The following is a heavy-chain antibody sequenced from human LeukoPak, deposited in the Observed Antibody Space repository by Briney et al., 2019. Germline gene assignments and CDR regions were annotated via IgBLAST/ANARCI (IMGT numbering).Heavy chain of an antibody. V-gene: IGHV3-30*02. CDR3: ASLIAARLYYFDY. Sequence: PGGSLRLSCGACGFTFSSYGMHWVRQAPGKGLEWVAFIRYDGSNKYYADSVKGRFTISRDNSKNTLYLQMNSLRAEDTALYYCASLIAARLYYFDYWGQGTLVTVSS. J-gene: IGHJ4*02. CDR2: IRYDGSNK. CDR1: GFTFSSYG. D-gene: IGHD6-6*01.